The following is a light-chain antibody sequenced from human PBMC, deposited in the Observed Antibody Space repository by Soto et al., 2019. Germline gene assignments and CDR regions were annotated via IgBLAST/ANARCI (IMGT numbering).Light chain of an antibody. CDR1: QSIRSW. CDR2: KAS. Sequence: DIQMTQSPSTLSASVGDRVTITCRASQSIRSWLAWYQQKPGKAPKLLSYKASSLESGVPSRFSGSGSGTDFTLTISSLQPDDFATYYCQQYNSSTTFGQGTKVEIK. CDR3: QQYNSSTT. V-gene: IGKV1-5*03. J-gene: IGKJ1*01.